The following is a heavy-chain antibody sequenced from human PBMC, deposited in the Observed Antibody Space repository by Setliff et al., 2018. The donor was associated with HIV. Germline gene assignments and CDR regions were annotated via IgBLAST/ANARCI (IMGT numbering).Heavy chain of an antibody. CDR1: GGSISTYF. V-gene: IGHV4-59*01. CDR3: AKGAGFYGDYPFDH. J-gene: IGHJ4*02. CDR2: IYYTGST. Sequence: SETLSLTCTVSGGSISTYFWSWVRQTPGKGLEWSGYIYYTGSTSYNPSFRSRVTISADTAKNQFSLMLDSVTAADTAVYDCAKGAGFYGDYPFDHWGQGRQVTVSS. D-gene: IGHD4-17*01.